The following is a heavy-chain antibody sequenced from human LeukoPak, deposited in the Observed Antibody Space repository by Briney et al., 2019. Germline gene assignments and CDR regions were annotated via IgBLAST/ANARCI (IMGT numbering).Heavy chain of an antibody. CDR3: ARGVYGSGSYWFDP. CDR1: GFTFDDYG. J-gene: IGHJ5*02. V-gene: IGHV3-20*01. CDR2: INWNGGST. Sequence: GGSLRLSGAASGFTFDDYGMSWVRQAPGKGLEWVSGINWNGGSTGYADSVKGRFTISRDNAKNSLYLQMNSLRAEDTALYHCARGVYGSGSYWFDPWGQGTLVTVSS. D-gene: IGHD3-10*01.